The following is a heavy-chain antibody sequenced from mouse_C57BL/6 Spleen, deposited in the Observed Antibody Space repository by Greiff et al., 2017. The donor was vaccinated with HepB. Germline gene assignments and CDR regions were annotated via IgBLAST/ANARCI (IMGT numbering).Heavy chain of an antibody. CDR1: GYSFTDYN. Sequence: QLQESGPELVKPGASVKISCKASGYSFTDYNMNWVQQSTGKSLEWIGVINPNYGTTSYNQKFKGKATLTVDQSSSTAYMQLNSLTSEDSAVYYCARWSLYDYDEGYFDVWGTGTTVTVSS. V-gene: IGHV1-39*01. CDR2: INPNYGTT. CDR3: ARWSLYDYDEGYFDV. J-gene: IGHJ1*03. D-gene: IGHD2-4*01.